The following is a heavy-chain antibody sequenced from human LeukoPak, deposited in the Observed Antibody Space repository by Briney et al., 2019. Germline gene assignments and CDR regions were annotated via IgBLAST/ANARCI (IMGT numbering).Heavy chain of an antibody. CDR3: ARGSSFDGYCSAGACDAGYYDA. V-gene: IGHV4-34*01. CDR2: INHRGSS. Sequence: SETLSLTCAVYGESFSAYFWNWIRQAPGKPLEYIGEINHRGSSHYNPSLKTRVALSVDTSKNQFSLRLTSVTAADTAVYFCARGSSFDGYCSAGACDAGYYDAWGQGTPVTVSS. D-gene: IGHD2-15*01. CDR1: GESFSAYF. J-gene: IGHJ5*02.